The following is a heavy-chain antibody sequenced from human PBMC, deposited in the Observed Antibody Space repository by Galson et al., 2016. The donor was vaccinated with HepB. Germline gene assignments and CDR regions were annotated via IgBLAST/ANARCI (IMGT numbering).Heavy chain of an antibody. CDR3: ARDDYGELIFDY. CDR1: GYTFTTYA. Sequence: SVKVSCKASGYTFTTYAMHWVRQAPGQRLEWMGWINADNGNTQYSQTFQGRVTITRDTSASTAFMELSSLRSEDTAVYYCARDDYGELIFDYWGQGTLVTVSS. V-gene: IGHV1-3*01. D-gene: IGHD4-17*01. CDR2: INADNGNT. J-gene: IGHJ4*02.